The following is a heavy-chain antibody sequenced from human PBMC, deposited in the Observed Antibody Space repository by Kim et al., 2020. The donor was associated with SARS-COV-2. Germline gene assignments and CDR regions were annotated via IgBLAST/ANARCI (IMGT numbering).Heavy chain of an antibody. J-gene: IGHJ4*02. V-gene: IGHV3-23*01. CDR1: GFSFSRTV. CDR3: APDWNHFDS. CDR2: IGDRTEYI. Sequence: GGSLRLSCVASGFSFSRTVFMWVRQAPGKGLEWVSIIGDRTEYIHHADSVKGRFSSSRDNSKNTLYLQMNSLRVDDTAVYYCAPDWNHFDSWGQGTLVTVSS. D-gene: IGHD1-1*01.